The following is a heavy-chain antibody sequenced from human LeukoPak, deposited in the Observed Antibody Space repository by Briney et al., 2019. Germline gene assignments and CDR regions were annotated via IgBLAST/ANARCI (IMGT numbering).Heavy chain of an antibody. J-gene: IGHJ6*03. CDR1: GFTFRNYG. V-gene: IGHV3-30*02. D-gene: IGHD2-8*02. Sequence: SGGSLRLSCAASGFTFRNYGMHWVRQATGKGLEWGSFIWSDGNNRFYADSVKGRFTISRDNSKNMLYLQMDTLRAEDTALYYCAKDPGASVSGFYMDVWGKGTTVIVSS. CDR3: AKDPGASVSGFYMDV. CDR2: IWSDGNNR.